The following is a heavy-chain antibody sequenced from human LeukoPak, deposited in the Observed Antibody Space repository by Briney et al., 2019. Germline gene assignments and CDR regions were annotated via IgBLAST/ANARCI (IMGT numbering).Heavy chain of an antibody. D-gene: IGHD1-26*01. CDR1: GDSISIYY. V-gene: IGHV4-39*02. Sequence: SETLSLTCTVSGDSISIYYWGWIRQAPGKGLEWIGNIYYSGNTFYNPSLKSRVTISVDTSKNQFSLQLSSVTPEDTAVYYCAREDDSGDITNDWFDPWGQGTLVTVSS. CDR3: AREDDSGDITNDWFDP. CDR2: IYYSGNT. J-gene: IGHJ5*02.